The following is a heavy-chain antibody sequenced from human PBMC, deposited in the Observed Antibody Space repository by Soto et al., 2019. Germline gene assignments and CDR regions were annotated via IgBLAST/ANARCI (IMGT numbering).Heavy chain of an antibody. CDR2: INHSGST. Sequence: SETLSLTCTVYGGSCSGYYWSWIRQPPGKGLEWIGEINHSGSTNYNPSLKSRVTISVDTSKNQFSLKLSSVTAADTAVYYCARAQYGSGYGMDVWGQGTTVTVSS. D-gene: IGHD3-10*01. CDR3: ARAQYGSGYGMDV. CDR1: GGSCSGYY. J-gene: IGHJ6*02. V-gene: IGHV4-34*01.